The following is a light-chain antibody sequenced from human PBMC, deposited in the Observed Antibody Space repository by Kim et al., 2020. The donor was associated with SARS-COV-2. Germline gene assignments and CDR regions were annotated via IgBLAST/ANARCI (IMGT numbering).Light chain of an antibody. CDR2: DVS. V-gene: IGLV2-14*03. CDR1: SSYVGGYNY. CDR3: SSYTSSSTRV. J-gene: IGLJ3*02. Sequence: GQSITSSCTGTSSYVGGYNYVSWYQQHPGKAPKLMIYDVSNRPSGVSNRFSGSKSGNTASLTISGLQAEDEADYYCSSYTSSSTRVFGGGTQLTVL.